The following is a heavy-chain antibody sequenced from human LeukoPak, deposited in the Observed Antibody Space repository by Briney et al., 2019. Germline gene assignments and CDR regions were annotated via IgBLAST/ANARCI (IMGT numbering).Heavy chain of an antibody. J-gene: IGHJ4*02. CDR1: GYTFTDYF. Sequence: GASVKVSCKASGYTFTDYFMHWVRQAPGQGLEWMGWINPNTGGTNYAQKFQGRVTMTRDTSITTAYMDLSSLRSDDTAVYYCARADGSAWPTGEFDYWGQGTLVTVSS. D-gene: IGHD6-19*01. V-gene: IGHV1-2*02. CDR2: INPNTGGT. CDR3: ARADGSAWPTGEFDY.